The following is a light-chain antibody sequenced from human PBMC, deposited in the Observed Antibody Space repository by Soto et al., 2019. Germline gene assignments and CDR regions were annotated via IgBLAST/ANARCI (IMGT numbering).Light chain of an antibody. V-gene: IGLV2-14*01. Sequence: QSALTQPASVSGSPGQSITISCTGTSSDVGGYNFVSWYQQHPGKAPKLMISEVSIRPSGVSTRFSGSKSGNTASLTISGLQTEDEADYYCSSYTITTALVFGSGTKLTVL. CDR1: SSDVGGYNF. J-gene: IGLJ1*01. CDR2: EVS. CDR3: SSYTITTALV.